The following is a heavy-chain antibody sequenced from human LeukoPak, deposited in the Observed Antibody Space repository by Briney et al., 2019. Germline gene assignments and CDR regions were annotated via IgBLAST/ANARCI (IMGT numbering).Heavy chain of an antibody. V-gene: IGHV4-34*01. J-gene: IGHJ5*02. Sequence: SETLSLTCAVYGGSFSGYYWSWIRQPPGKGLEWIGEINHSGSTNYNPSLKSRVTISVDTSKNQFSLKLSSVTAADTAVYYCARVIAVAGTSTWGQGTLVTVSS. D-gene: IGHD6-19*01. CDR2: INHSGST. CDR1: GGSFSGYY. CDR3: ARVIAVAGTST.